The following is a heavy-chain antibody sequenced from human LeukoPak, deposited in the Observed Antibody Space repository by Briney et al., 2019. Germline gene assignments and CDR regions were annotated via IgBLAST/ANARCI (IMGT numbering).Heavy chain of an antibody. J-gene: IGHJ6*03. CDR2: IIPIFGTA. Sequence: ASVKVSCKAAGGTFSSYAISWGRQAPGQGLEWMGRIIPIFGTANYAQKFQGRVTITADKSTSTAYMELSSLRSEDTAVYYCARDHPPTVTLYYYYYMDVWGKGTTVTVSS. V-gene: IGHV1-69*06. D-gene: IGHD4-17*01. CDR1: GGTFSSYA. CDR3: ARDHPPTVTLYYYYYMDV.